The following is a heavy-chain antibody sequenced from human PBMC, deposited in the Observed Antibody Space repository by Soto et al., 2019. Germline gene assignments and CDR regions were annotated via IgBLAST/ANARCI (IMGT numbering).Heavy chain of an antibody. V-gene: IGHV1-8*01. CDR3: VRGNWFDP. CDR1: GYTFITYD. CDR2: VNPDSGKI. J-gene: IGHJ5*02. Sequence: QVQLVQSGAEVKKPGASVKVSCKASGYTFITYDINWLRKATGQGLEWVGWVNPDSGKIEYGRKFQGNVTMTRNTSISTVYIELSVLRSEDTAVYYCVRGNWFDPWGQGTLVTVSS.